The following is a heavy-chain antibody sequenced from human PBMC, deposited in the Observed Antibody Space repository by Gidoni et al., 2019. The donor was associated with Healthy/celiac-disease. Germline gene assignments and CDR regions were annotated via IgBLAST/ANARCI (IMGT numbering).Heavy chain of an antibody. D-gene: IGHD2-15*01. Sequence: EVQLVQSGAEVNKPGESLKISCKGSGYSFTRYWIGLVRQMPWKGLEWMGIFSHGDSETRDSPSFQAQVTISADKSISTSYLQWGSLKASDTAMYDCARRVVADYWGQGTLVTVSS. CDR1: GYSFTRYW. J-gene: IGHJ4*02. CDR2: FSHGDSET. CDR3: ARRVVADY. V-gene: IGHV5-51*01.